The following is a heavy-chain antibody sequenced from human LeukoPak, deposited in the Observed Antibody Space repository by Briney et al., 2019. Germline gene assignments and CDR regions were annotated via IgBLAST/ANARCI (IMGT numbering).Heavy chain of an antibody. CDR3: ARHWELLSPLYFDY. CDR2: IYHSGST. Sequence: PSENLSLTCAVSGYSISSGYYWGWIRQPPGKGLEWIGSIYHSGSTYYNPSLRSRVTISVDTSKNQFSLKLSSVTAADTAVYYCARHWELLSPLYFDYWGQGTLVTVSS. V-gene: IGHV4-38-2*01. D-gene: IGHD1-26*01. J-gene: IGHJ4*02. CDR1: GYSISSGYY.